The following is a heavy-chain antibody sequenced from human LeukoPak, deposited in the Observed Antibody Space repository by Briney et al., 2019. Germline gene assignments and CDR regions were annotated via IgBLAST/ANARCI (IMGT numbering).Heavy chain of an antibody. Sequence: SETLSLTCTVSGGSISSYYWSWIRQPPGKGLEWIGYIYYSGSTNYNPSLKSRVTISVDTSKNQFSLKLSSVTAADTAVYYCASQWLVGYYFDYWGQGTLVTVSS. V-gene: IGHV4-59*01. CDR2: IYYSGST. D-gene: IGHD6-19*01. J-gene: IGHJ4*02. CDR3: ASQWLVGYYFDY. CDR1: GGSISSYY.